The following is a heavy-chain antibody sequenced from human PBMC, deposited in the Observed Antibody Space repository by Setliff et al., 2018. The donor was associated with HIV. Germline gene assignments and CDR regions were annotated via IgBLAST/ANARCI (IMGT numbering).Heavy chain of an antibody. J-gene: IGHJ5*02. CDR2: IYYSGST. V-gene: IGHV4-59*08. D-gene: IGHD6-13*01. Sequence: SETLSLTCTVSGGSISSHYWSWIRQPPGKGLEWIGYIYYSGSTNYNPSLKSRVTISVGTSKNQFSLKLSSVTAADTAMYYCARGQPFRYSSSWGGPQLNWFDPWGQGTLVTVS. CDR3: ARGQPFRYSSSWGGPQLNWFDP. CDR1: GGSISSHY.